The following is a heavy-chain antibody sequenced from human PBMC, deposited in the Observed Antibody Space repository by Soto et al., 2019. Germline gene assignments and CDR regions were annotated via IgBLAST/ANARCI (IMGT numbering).Heavy chain of an antibody. D-gene: IGHD6-6*01. J-gene: IGHJ6*03. Sequence: ASVKVSCKASGYTFTSYDINWVRQATGQGLEWMGWMNPNSGNTGYAQKFQGRVTMTRNTSISTAYMELSSLRSEDTAVYYCARGSNVAARRGRAHLGYYYMDVWGKGTTVTVSS. V-gene: IGHV1-8*01. CDR3: ARGSNVAARRGRAHLGYYYMDV. CDR1: GYTFTSYD. CDR2: MNPNSGNT.